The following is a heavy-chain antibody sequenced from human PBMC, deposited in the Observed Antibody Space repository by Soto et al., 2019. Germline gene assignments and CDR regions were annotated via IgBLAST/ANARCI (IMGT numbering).Heavy chain of an antibody. V-gene: IGHV1-3*01. J-gene: IGHJ4*02. CDR1: GLSFSNYA. D-gene: IGHD3-10*01. CDR3: ATTWKELWFCRY. Sequence: QVQLVQSGAAVKRPGASVKISCKASGLSFSNYAIYWVRQAPGQRLEWMGRINAGDGDTKYSQYFQARVTITRDTSASTAYMELSSLRSEDTAVYYCATTWKELWFCRYWGQGTLVTVSS. CDR2: INAGDGDT.